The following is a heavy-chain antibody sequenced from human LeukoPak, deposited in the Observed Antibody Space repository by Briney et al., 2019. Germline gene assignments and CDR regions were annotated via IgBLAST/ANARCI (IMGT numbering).Heavy chain of an antibody. J-gene: IGHJ4*02. CDR2: INSDGSST. V-gene: IGHV3-74*01. Sequence: GGSLRLSCAASGFTFSSYWMHWIRQAPGKGLVWVSRINSDGSSTSYADSVKGRFTISRDNAKNTLYLQMNSLRAEDTAVYYCARDSSMTANDYWGQGTLVTVSS. CDR3: ARDSSMTANDY. CDR1: GFTFSSYW. D-gene: IGHD2/OR15-2a*01.